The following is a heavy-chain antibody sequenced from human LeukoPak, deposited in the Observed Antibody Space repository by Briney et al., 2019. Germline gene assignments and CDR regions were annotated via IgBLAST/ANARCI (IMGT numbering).Heavy chain of an antibody. Sequence: GGSLRLSCAASGFTFSDYYMSWIRQAPGKGLEWVSYISSSSSYTDYADSVKGRFTISRDNAKNSLYLQMNSLRAEDTAVYYCARAPHYSNYGPYYYGMDVWGQGTTVTVSS. V-gene: IGHV3-11*06. CDR1: GFTFSDYY. CDR3: ARAPHYSNYGPYYYGMDV. CDR2: ISSSSSYT. J-gene: IGHJ6*02. D-gene: IGHD4-11*01.